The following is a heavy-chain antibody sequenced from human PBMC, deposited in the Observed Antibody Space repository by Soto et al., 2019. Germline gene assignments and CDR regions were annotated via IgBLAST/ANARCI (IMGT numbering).Heavy chain of an antibody. CDR1: GYTFTGYC. D-gene: IGHD3-22*01. CDR2: INPNSGGT. Sequence: ASVKVSCKASGYTFTGYCMHWVRQAPGQGLEWMGWINPNSGGTNYAQKFQGWVTMTRDTSISTAYMELSRLRSDDTAVYYCARDINYYDSGGPVDYWGQGTLVTVSS. J-gene: IGHJ4*02. V-gene: IGHV1-2*04. CDR3: ARDINYYDSGGPVDY.